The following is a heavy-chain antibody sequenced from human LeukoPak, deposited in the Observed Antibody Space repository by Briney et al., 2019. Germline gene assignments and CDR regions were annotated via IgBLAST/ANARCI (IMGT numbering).Heavy chain of an antibody. D-gene: IGHD3-10*01. Sequence: PGGSLRLSCAASGFTFSSYAMHWVRQAPGKGLEYVSAISSNGGSTYYANSVKGRFTISRDNSKNTLYLQMGSLRAEDMAVYYCARGGRGLGITTVRGDEDFDYWGQGTLVTVSS. CDR1: GFTFSSYA. J-gene: IGHJ4*02. V-gene: IGHV3-64*01. CDR2: ISSNGGST. CDR3: ARGGRGLGITTVRGDEDFDY.